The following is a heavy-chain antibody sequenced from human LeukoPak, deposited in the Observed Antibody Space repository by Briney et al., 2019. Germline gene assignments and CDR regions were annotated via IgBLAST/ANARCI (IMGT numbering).Heavy chain of an antibody. J-gene: IGHJ6*03. V-gene: IGHV4-4*09. CDR3: ARLVVPASYYYYYMDV. Sequence: SETLSLTCTVSGGSISSYYWSWIRQPPGKGLEWIGYIYTSGSTNYNPSLKSRVTISVDTSKNQFSLKLSSVTAADTAVYYCARLVVPASYYYYYMDVWGKGTTVTVFS. CDR1: GGSISSYY. D-gene: IGHD2-2*01. CDR2: IYTSGST.